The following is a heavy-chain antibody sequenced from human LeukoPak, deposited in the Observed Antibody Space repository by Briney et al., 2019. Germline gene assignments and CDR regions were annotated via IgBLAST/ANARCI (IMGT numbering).Heavy chain of an antibody. J-gene: IGHJ4*02. CDR1: GFTFDDYG. CDR3: AREMAVAGTKKPTGPDY. D-gene: IGHD6-19*01. V-gene: IGHV3-20*04. CDR2: INWNGGST. Sequence: PGGSLRLSCAASGFTFDDYGMNWVRQAPGQGQELVSGINWNGGSTGYADSVKGRFTITRDNAKNSLYLQMNSLRAEDTALYYCAREMAVAGTKKPTGPDYWGQGTLVTVSS.